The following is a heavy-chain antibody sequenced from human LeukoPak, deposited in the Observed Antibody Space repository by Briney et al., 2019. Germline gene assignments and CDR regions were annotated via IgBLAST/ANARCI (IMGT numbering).Heavy chain of an antibody. CDR2: IKSKADGETT. CDR1: GGSITSYY. Sequence: KSSETLSLTCTVSGGSITSYYWSWIRQPPGKGLEWVGRIKSKADGETTDYAAPVKGRFTISRDDSNNMVYLQMNSLKIEDTAVYYCAIDEPNYAPYDFDYWGQGTLVTVSS. CDR3: AIDEPNYAPYDFDY. D-gene: IGHD4/OR15-4a*01. V-gene: IGHV3-15*01. J-gene: IGHJ4*02.